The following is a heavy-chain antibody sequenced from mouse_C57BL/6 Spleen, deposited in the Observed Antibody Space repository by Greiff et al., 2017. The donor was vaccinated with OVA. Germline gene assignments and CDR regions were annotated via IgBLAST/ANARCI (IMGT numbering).Heavy chain of an antibody. CDR2: IDPSDSET. V-gene: IGHV1-52*01. Sequence: QVQLQPSWAELVRPGSSVQLSCKASGYSFTSYWMHWVKQRPIQGLEWIGNIDPSDSETHYNQKFKDKATFTVYQSSSTAYMQLRSLESEDSAVYNCAREVRDWYFDVWGTGTTVTVSS. J-gene: IGHJ1*03. CDR3: AREVRDWYFDV. CDR1: GYSFTSYW.